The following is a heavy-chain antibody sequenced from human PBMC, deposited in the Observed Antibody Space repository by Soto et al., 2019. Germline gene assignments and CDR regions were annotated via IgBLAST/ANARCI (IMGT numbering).Heavy chain of an antibody. V-gene: IGHV5-10-1*01. Sequence: GESLKISCKGSGYSFTSYWISWVRQMPGKGLEWMGRIDPSDSYTNYSPSFQGHVTISADKSISTAYLQWSSLKASDTAMYYRARRPLARYCSSTSCYTHYYGMDVWGQGTTVTVSS. CDR3: ARRPLARYCSSTSCYTHYYGMDV. CDR1: GYSFTSYW. CDR2: IDPSDSYT. D-gene: IGHD2-2*02. J-gene: IGHJ6*02.